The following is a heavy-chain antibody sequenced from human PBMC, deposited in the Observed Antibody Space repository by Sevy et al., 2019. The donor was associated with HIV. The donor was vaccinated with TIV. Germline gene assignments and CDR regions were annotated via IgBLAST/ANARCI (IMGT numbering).Heavy chain of an antibody. CDR1: GFTFGDYA. D-gene: IGHD3-16*01. J-gene: IGHJ6*03. CDR3: TRVGGGSVVYYYLDV. V-gene: IGHV3-49*03. CDR2: IRSNAFGGTT. Sequence: SLRLSCIASGFTFGDYAISWFRQAPGKGLEWVGFIRSNAFGGTTDYAASVKDRVSIARDDSKSIAYLQINGLKTADAAIYYCTRVGGGSVVYYYLDVWGKGTPVLVSS.